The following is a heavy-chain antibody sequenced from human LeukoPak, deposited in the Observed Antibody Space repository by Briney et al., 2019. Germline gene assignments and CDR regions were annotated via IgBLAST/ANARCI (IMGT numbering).Heavy chain of an antibody. CDR2: IWYDGSNK. CDR3: ARAGTPYCGGDCYFDY. V-gene: IGHV3-33*01. CDR1: GFTFSSYG. D-gene: IGHD2-21*02. Sequence: GGSLRLSRAASGFTFSSYGMHWVRQAPGKGLEWVAVIWYDGSNKYYADSVKGRFTISRDNSKNTLYLQMNSLRAEDTAVYYCARAGTPYCGGDCYFDYWGQGTLVTVSS. J-gene: IGHJ4*02.